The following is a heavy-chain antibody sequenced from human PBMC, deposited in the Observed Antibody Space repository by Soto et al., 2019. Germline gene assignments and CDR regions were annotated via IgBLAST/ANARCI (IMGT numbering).Heavy chain of an antibody. J-gene: IGHJ6*02. Sequence: QVQLQESGPGLVKPSETLSLTCTVSGDSISSYYWSWIRQPPGKGLEWIGYMYYSGSTRYNPSLKSRVTISVDTSKNQFSLKLSSVTAADAAVYYCARSEVPAPEMDDWGQGTTVTVSS. CDR1: GDSISSYY. D-gene: IGHD2-2*01. CDR3: ARSEVPAPEMDD. CDR2: MYYSGST. V-gene: IGHV4-59*01.